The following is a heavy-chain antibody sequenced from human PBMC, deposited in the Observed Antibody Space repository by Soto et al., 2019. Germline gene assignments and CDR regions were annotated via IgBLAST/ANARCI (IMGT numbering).Heavy chain of an antibody. CDR3: GRDGVWDGPEKSKDWEPPWSGE. CDR1: GFSFRAYG. D-gene: IGHD1-26*01. CDR2: IWYDGNSK. V-gene: IGHV3-33*01. J-gene: IGHJ4*02. Sequence: QVQLVASGGGVVQPGESLRLSCAASGFSFRAYGMHWVRQAPGKGLEWVAVIWYDGNSKFYADSVKGRFTVSRDNFEETPYQKMNSLRVEDTAVYYCGRDGVWDGPEKSKDWEPPWSGEWGREAPVTISS.